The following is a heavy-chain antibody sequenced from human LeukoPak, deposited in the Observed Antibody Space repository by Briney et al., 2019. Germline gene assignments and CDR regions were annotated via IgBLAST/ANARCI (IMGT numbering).Heavy chain of an antibody. Sequence: GASVNVSCKASGYPFNIFGIAWVRQAPGQGLEWVGWITANKGNTNYAQYLQGRVTMTTDTSTRMAYIELRSLTYEDTAVYFCAVVLAGHYHFAYWGQGTLVTVSS. CDR3: AVVLAGHYHFAY. V-gene: IGHV1-18*01. J-gene: IGHJ4*02. CDR2: ITANKGNT. D-gene: IGHD2-15*01. CDR1: GYPFNIFG.